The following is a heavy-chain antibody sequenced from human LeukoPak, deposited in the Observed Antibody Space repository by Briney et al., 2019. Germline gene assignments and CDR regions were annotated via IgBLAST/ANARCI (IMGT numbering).Heavy chain of an antibody. CDR1: CGPFGVYY. D-gene: IGHD3-10*01. V-gene: IGHV4-34*01. CDR2: LNHSGST. CDR3: AGPGAGDLDY. J-gene: IGHJ4*02. Sequence: SETLSLPCALYCGPFGVYYCSWVSHPPVKRLEWIGELNHSGSTNYDLTLKSRVTISVATSKTHFSLKLSSVTAADTAVYYCAGPGAGDLDYWGLGTLVTVSS.